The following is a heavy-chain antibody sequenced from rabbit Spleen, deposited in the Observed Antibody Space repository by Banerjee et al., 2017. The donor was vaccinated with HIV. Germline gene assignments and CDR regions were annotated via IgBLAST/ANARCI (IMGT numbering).Heavy chain of an antibody. D-gene: IGHD4-2*01. V-gene: IGHV1S45*01. CDR1: GVSFSGSSY. CDR3: ARDSAGREDFNL. CDR2: IAAGSGGTT. Sequence: QEQLVESGGGLVQPEGSLTLTCKASGVSFSGSSYMCWVRQAPGKGLEWIACIAAGSGGTTYYASWAKGRFTISKTSPTTVTLQMTSLTAADTATYFCARDSAGREDFNLWGPGTLVTVS. J-gene: IGHJ4*01.